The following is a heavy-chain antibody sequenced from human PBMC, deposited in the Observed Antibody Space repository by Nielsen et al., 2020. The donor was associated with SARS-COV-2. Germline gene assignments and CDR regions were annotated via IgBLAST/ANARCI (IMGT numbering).Heavy chain of an antibody. V-gene: IGHV1-69*04. D-gene: IGHD6-13*01. CDR1: GGTFSSYA. CDR3: ARKEAAAGTSEWFDP. CDR2: IIPILGIA. J-gene: IGHJ5*02. Sequence: SVKVFCKASGGTFSSYAISWVRQAPGQGLEWMGRIIPILGIANYAQKFQGRVTITADKSTSTAYMELSSLRSEDTAVYYCARKEAAAGTSEWFDPWGQGTLVTVSS.